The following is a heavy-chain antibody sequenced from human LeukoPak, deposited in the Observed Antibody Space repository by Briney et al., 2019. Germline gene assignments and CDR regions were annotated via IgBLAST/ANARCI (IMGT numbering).Heavy chain of an antibody. CDR1: GFTFSSYA. CDR3: AKESIVVVPAAIGWLDP. CDR2: ISGSGGST. J-gene: IGHJ5*02. V-gene: IGHV3-23*01. D-gene: IGHD2-2*02. Sequence: GGSLRLSCAASGFTFSSYAMSWVRQAPGKGLEWVSAISGSGGSTYYADSVKGRFTISRDNSKNTLYLQMNSLRAEDTAVYYCAKESIVVVPAAIGWLDPWGQGTLVTVSS.